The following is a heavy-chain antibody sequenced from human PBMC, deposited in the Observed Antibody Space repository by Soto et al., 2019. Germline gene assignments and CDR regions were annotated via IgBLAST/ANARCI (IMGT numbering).Heavy chain of an antibody. J-gene: IGHJ5*02. CDR3: AGSLGELSNWFDP. CDR2: IYHSGST. CDR1: GGSISSGGYS. D-gene: IGHD3-16*02. V-gene: IGHV4-30-2*01. Sequence: PSETLCLTCAVSGGSISSGGYSWSWIRQPPGKGLEWIGYIYHSGSTYYNPSLKSRVTISVDRFKNQFSLKLSSVTAADTAVYYCAGSLGELSNWFDPWGQGTLVTVSS.